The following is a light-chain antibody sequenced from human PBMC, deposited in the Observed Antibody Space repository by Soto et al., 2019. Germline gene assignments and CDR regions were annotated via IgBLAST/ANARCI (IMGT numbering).Light chain of an antibody. J-gene: IGKJ5*01. CDR2: GAS. CDR1: QSVTSSY. Sequence: EVVLTQCPATLSLTAGERATLSCRASQSVTSSYLAWWQQKPGQAPRLLISGASNRASGIPARFSAWGSGTDFTLTISRVDPADFAFYYCQQYFTSPIPFGQGT. CDR3: QQYFTSPIP. V-gene: IGKV3-20*01.